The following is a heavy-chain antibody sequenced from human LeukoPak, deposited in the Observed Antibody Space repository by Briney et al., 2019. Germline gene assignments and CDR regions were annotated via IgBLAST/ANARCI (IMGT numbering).Heavy chain of an antibody. Sequence: SETLSLTCTVSGGSISSYYWSWIRQPPGKGLDWIGYIYYSGSTNYNPSLKSRVTISVDTSKNQFSLKLSSVTAADTAVYYCASGVLSDYDSSGYYGFDYWGQGTLVTVSS. CDR1: GGSISSYY. CDR3: ASGVLSDYDSSGYYGFDY. CDR2: IYYSGST. V-gene: IGHV4-59*01. J-gene: IGHJ4*02. D-gene: IGHD3-22*01.